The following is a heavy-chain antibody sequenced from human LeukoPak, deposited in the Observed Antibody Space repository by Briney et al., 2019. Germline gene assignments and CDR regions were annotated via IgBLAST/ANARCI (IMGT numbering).Heavy chain of an antibody. CDR2: SDYSGCT. CDR3: ARVQPYYYYYMDV. CDR1: GGSISSSSYY. V-gene: IGHV4-39*07. Sequence: SETLSLTCTVSGGSISSSSYYWGGIRQPPGKGLEWIGSSDYSGCTYYNPSRKSRVTISVDTSTNQFSLKLSSVTAADTAVYYCARVQPYYYYYMDVWGKGTTVTVSS. D-gene: IGHD1-1*01. J-gene: IGHJ6*03.